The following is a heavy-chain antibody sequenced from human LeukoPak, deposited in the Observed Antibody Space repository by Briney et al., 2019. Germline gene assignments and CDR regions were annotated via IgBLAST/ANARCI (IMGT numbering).Heavy chain of an antibody. CDR1: GLSFNNAY. D-gene: IGHD3-22*01. V-gene: IGHV3-15*01. Sequence: GGSLRLSCAASGLSFNNAYMSWVRQAPGKGLEWVGRIKSKYDDETTDYGAPVKGRFSISRDDSKNTVYLQLSSLKSEDTAVYYCTGYSPYEYDSSGHYFPYYWGQGTLVTVSS. CDR3: TGYSPYEYDSSGHYFPYY. CDR2: IKSKYDDETT. J-gene: IGHJ4*02.